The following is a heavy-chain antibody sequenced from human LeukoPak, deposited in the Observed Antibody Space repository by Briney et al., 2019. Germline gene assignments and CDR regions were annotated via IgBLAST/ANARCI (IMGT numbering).Heavy chain of an antibody. J-gene: IGHJ6*02. CDR3: AKYGSTSALYYYYGMDV. D-gene: IGHD5/OR15-5a*01. CDR1: GFTFSSYA. Sequence: GGSLRLSCAASGFTFSSYAMSWVRQAPGKGLEWVSAISGSGGSTYYADSAKGRFTISRDNSKNTLYLQMNSLRAEDTAVYYCAKYGSTSALYYYYGMDVWGQGTTVSVSS. V-gene: IGHV3-23*01. CDR2: ISGSGGST.